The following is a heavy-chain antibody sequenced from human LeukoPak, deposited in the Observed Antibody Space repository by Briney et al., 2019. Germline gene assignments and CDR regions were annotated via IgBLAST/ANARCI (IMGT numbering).Heavy chain of an antibody. CDR2: ITSAGGYT. V-gene: IGHV3-21*01. CDR1: GFTFSDYS. CDR3: ATSGGFVLPNAITGNWYMDV. J-gene: IGHJ6*03. Sequence: GGSLRLSCGASGFTFSDYSMNWVRQAPGKGLAWVASITSAGGYTYYADSVKGRFTISRVNAQNSLFLQMNSLRAEDTAVYFCATSGGFVLPNAITGNWYMDVWGRGTSVTVSS. D-gene: IGHD2-2*01.